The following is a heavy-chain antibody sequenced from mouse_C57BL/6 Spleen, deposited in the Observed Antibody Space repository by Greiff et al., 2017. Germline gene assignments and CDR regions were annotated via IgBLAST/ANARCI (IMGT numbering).Heavy chain of an antibody. D-gene: IGHD1-1*01. CDR2: IRNKANGYTT. CDR3: ARSHYYGSSYWFAY. J-gene: IGHJ3*01. V-gene: IGHV7-3*01. CDR1: GFTFTDYY. Sequence: EVKLVESGGGLVQPGGSLSLSCAASGFTFTDYYMSWVRQPPGKALEWLGFIRNKANGYTTAYSASVKGRFTISRDNSQSILYLQMNALRAEDSATYYCARSHYYGSSYWFAYWGQGTLVTVSA.